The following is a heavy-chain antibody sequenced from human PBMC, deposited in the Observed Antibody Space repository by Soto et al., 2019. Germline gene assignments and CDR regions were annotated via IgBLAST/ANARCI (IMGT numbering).Heavy chain of an antibody. CDR3: ARHSLREDIAARSFDY. V-gene: IGHV4-59*08. J-gene: IGHJ4*02. Sequence: SETLSLTCTVPGGSISSYYWSWIRQPPGKGLEWIGYIYYSGSTNYNPSLKSRVTISVDTSKNQFSLKLSSVTAADTAVYYCARHSLREDIAARSFDYWGQGTLVTVSS. CDR1: GGSISSYY. D-gene: IGHD6-6*01. CDR2: IYYSGST.